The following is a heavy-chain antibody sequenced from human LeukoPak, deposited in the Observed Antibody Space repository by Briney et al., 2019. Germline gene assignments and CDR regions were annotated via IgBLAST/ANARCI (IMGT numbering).Heavy chain of an antibody. V-gene: IGHV1-69*13. CDR3: ARGGIAAAGSFDY. D-gene: IGHD6-13*01. CDR1: GGTFSSYA. CDR2: IIPIFGTA. Sequence: ASVNVSCMASGGTFSSYAISWVRQAPGQGLEWMGGIIPIFGTANYAQKFQGRVTITADESTSTAYMELSSLRSEDTAVYYCARGGIAAAGSFDYWGQGTLVTVSS. J-gene: IGHJ4*02.